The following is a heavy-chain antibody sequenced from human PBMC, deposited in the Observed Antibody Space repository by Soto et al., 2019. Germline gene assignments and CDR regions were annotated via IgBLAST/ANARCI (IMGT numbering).Heavy chain of an antibody. D-gene: IGHD6-13*01. J-gene: IGHJ4*02. V-gene: IGHV1-69*01. CDR1: GDSFSSYA. Sequence: QVQLVQSGAELKKPGSSVRDSYKISGDSFSSYAISWVRQAPGEGLEWVGGIIPIFETANYAQKFQGRVTITAVESTTTAYMDVTRLRPEDTAIFYCAASDSSSWQHDYWGQGTLITVSS. CDR3: AASDSSSWQHDY. CDR2: IIPIFETA.